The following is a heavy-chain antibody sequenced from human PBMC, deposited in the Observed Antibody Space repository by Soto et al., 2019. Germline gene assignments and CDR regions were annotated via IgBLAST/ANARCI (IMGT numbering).Heavy chain of an antibody. CDR3: ARPKPLFGDAPDI. V-gene: IGHV5-51*01. CDR2: IYPDYSDT. Sequence: GESLKISCKGSGYSFSNYWIGWVRQEPGKGLEWMGIIYPDYSDTRYSPSFQGQVLISADKSIATAYLQWSSLQASDTAIYSCARPKPLFGDAPDIWGQGTMVTVSS. CDR1: GYSFSNYW. J-gene: IGHJ3*02. D-gene: IGHD2-21*01.